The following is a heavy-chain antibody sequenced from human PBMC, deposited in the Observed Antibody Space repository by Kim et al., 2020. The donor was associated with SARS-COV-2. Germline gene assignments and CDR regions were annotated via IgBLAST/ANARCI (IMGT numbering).Heavy chain of an antibody. J-gene: IGHJ6*02. Sequence: GGSLRLSCAASGFTFSSYSINWVRQAPGKGLEWVSFITSTSGTVYYADSVKGRFTISRDNAKNSLYLQMNSLRDEDTAVYYCARDWAAVAGYGMDVWGQGTTVTVSS. CDR1: GFTFSSYS. CDR2: ITSTSGTV. D-gene: IGHD2-15*01. CDR3: ARDWAAVAGYGMDV. V-gene: IGHV3-48*02.